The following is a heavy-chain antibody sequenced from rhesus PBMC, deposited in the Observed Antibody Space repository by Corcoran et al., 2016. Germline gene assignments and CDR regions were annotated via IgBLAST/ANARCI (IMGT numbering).Heavy chain of an antibody. Sequence: EVQLVESGGGLVQPGGSLRLSCTGSVFTFSSSFMYWVRQPPGKGREWVSAINTGGGSTWYTESVKGRFTISKENAKNTLYLQMASLRAEDTAVYYCAKEHEYDNSLDVWGRGVLVTVSS. D-gene: IGHD4-23*01. CDR3: AKEHEYDNSLDV. CDR1: VFTFSSSF. J-gene: IGHJ5-2*02. CDR2: INTGGGST. V-gene: IGHV3-8*01.